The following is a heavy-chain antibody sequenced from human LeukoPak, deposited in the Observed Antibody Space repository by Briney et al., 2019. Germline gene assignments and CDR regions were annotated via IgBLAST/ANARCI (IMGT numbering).Heavy chain of an antibody. CDR1: GFTFSSYG. V-gene: IGHV3-33*01. CDR3: ARTNTAMADLLSY. Sequence: GGSLRLSCAASGFTFSSYGMHWVRQAPGKGLEWVADIWYDGSNKYYADSVKGRFTISRDNSKNTLYLQMNSLRAEDTAVYYCARTNTAMADLLSYWGEGTLVTVSS. CDR2: IWYDGSNK. J-gene: IGHJ4*02. D-gene: IGHD5-18*01.